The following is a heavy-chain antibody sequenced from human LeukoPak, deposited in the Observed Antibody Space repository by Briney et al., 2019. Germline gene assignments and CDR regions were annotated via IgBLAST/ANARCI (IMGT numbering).Heavy chain of an antibody. Sequence: SETLSLTCTVSGGSISSYYWSWIRQPPGKGLEWIGYIYYSGSTNYNPSLKSRVTISVDSSRNQFSLKLSSVTAADTAVYYCARTTEGGYTYDFFYYYYMDVWGKGTTVTISS. D-gene: IGHD5-18*01. CDR2: IYYSGST. CDR3: ARTTEGGYTYDFFYYYYMDV. CDR1: GGSISSYY. J-gene: IGHJ6*03. V-gene: IGHV4-59*01.